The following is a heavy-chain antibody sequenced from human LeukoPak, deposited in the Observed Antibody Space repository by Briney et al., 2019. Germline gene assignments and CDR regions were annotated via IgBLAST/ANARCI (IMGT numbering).Heavy chain of an antibody. CDR1: GYSFSIYW. D-gene: IGHD6-13*01. CDR2: IYPGDSDT. CDR3: ARAEIAAVRYYMDV. V-gene: IGHV5-51*01. J-gene: IGHJ6*03. Sequence: GESLKISCKGSGYSFSIYWIAWVRQMPGKGLEWMGIIYPGDSDTRYSPSFQGQVTISVDKSIGTAYLQWSSLKASDTAMYYCARAEIAAVRYYMDVWGKGTTVTVSS.